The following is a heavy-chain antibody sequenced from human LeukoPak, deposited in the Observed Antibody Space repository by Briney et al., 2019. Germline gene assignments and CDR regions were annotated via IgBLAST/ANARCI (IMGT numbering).Heavy chain of an antibody. D-gene: IGHD3-10*01. Sequence: SETLSLTCTVSGGSISSSSYYWGWIRQPPGKGLEWIGSIYYSGSTYYNPSLKSRVTISVDTSKNQFSLKLSSVTAADTAVYYCAREGELWFGELTWFDPWGQGTLVTVSS. CDR3: AREGELWFGELTWFDP. CDR2: IYYSGST. CDR1: GGSISSSSYY. V-gene: IGHV4-39*07. J-gene: IGHJ5*02.